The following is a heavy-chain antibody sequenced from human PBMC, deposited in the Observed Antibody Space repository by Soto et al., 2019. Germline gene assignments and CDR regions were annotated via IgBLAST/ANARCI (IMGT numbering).Heavy chain of an antibody. CDR1: GFTFSSYV. CDR2: ISGSGGST. CDR3: AKVDSLGFGDFINYYYYYYMDV. D-gene: IGHD3-10*01. V-gene: IGHV3-23*01. Sequence: GGSLRLSCAASGFTFSSYVMSWVRQAPGKGLEWVSAISGSGGSTYYADSVKGRFTISRDNSKNTLYLQMNSLRAEDTAVYYCAKVDSLGFGDFINYYYYYYMDVWGKGTTVTVSS. J-gene: IGHJ6*03.